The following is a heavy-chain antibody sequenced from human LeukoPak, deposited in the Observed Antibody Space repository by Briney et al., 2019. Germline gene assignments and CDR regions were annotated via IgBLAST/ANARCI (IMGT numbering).Heavy chain of an antibody. CDR2: ISWYSGSI. D-gene: IGHD3-22*01. CDR1: GFTVSTNY. Sequence: SLRLSCAASGFTVSTNYMSWVRQAPGKGLEWVSGISWYSGSIGYADSVKGRFTISRDNAKNSLYLQMNSLRAEDTALYYCAKDFDDTVYWGQGTLVTVSS. CDR3: AKDFDDTVY. V-gene: IGHV3-9*01. J-gene: IGHJ4*02.